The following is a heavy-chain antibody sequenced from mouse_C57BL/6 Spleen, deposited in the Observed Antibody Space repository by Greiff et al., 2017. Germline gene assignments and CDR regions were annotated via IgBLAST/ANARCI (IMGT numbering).Heavy chain of an antibody. CDR2: IYPRSGNT. CDR3: AYYDYDGEAWFAY. V-gene: IGHV1-81*01. D-gene: IGHD2-4*01. Sequence: QVQLTESGAELARPGASVKLSCKASGYTFTSYGISWVKQRTGQGLEWIGEIYPRSGNTYYNEKFKGKATLTADKSSSTAYMELRSLTSEDSAVYFCAYYDYDGEAWFAYWGQGTLVTVSA. CDR1: GYTFTSYG. J-gene: IGHJ3*01.